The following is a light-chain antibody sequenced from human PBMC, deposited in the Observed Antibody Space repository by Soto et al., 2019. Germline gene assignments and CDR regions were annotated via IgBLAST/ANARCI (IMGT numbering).Light chain of an antibody. V-gene: IGKV3D-15*01. CDR1: QSVNIY. CDR2: GAS. J-gene: IGKJ4*01. Sequence: EIVLTQSPGTLSLSPGERATPSCRASQSVNIYLAWYQQKPGQAPRLLIFGASSRATGIPARFSGSGSGTEFNLTISSLQSEDFAVYFCQQYDDWLRLTFGGGTKVDIK. CDR3: QQYDDWLRLT.